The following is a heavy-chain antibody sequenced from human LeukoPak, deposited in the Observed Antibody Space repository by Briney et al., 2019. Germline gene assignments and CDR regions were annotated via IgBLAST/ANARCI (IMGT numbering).Heavy chain of an antibody. Sequence: ASVKVSCKASGYTFTSYYMHWVRQAPGQGLEWMGIINPSGGSTSYAQKFQGRVTMTRDTSTSTVYMELSSLRSEDTAVYYCARASLYSYCSGGSCYSNWFDPWGQGTLVTVSS. CDR2: INPSGGST. D-gene: IGHD2-15*01. CDR1: GYTFTSYY. CDR3: ARASLYSYCSGGSCYSNWFDP. V-gene: IGHV1-46*01. J-gene: IGHJ5*02.